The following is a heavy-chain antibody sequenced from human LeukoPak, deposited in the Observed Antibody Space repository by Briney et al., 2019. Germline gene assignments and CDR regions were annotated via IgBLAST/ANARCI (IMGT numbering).Heavy chain of an antibody. Sequence: GGSLRLSCAASGFTFLRHGMTWFRQAPGKGLEWVSAISGSGGSTYYADSVKGRFTISRDNSKNTLYLQMNSLRAEDTAVYYCAKGGWDFDYWGQGTLVTVSS. CDR1: GFTFLRHG. J-gene: IGHJ4*02. D-gene: IGHD3-10*01. CDR2: ISGSGGST. CDR3: AKGGWDFDY. V-gene: IGHV3-23*01.